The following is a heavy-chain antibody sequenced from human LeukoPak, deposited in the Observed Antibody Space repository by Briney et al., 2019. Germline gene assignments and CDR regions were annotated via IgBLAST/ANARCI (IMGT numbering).Heavy chain of an antibody. CDR3: AKLDSSWTFDY. CDR1: GFTVRTYG. CDR2: MSSSGGST. Sequence: GGTLGLSCVASGFTVRTYGMSWVRQAPGKGLEWVSTMSSSGGSTDYADSVKGRFIISRDNSKNTVYLEMNSLRAEDTAIYYCAKLDSSWTFDYWGQGALVTVSS. D-gene: IGHD6-13*01. J-gene: IGHJ4*02. V-gene: IGHV3-23*01.